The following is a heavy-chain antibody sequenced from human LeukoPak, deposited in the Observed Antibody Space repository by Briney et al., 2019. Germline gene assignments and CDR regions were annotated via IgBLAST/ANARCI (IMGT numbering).Heavy chain of an antibody. Sequence: AGGSLRLSCAASGFTATSKYMSWVRQAPGKGLEWVSIIYTGGTTYYADSVKGRFTISRDNSKDTLYLQMSSLRAEDTAVYYCARGKDGYTYYFDCWGQGTLVTVSS. CDR1: GFTATSKY. CDR3: ARGKDGYTYYFDC. V-gene: IGHV3-66*01. CDR2: IYTGGTT. J-gene: IGHJ4*02. D-gene: IGHD5-18*01.